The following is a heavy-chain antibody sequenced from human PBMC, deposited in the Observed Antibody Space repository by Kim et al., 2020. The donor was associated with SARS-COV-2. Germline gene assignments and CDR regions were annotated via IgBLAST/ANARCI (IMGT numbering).Heavy chain of an antibody. V-gene: IGHV1-8*01. D-gene: IGHD3-3*01. CDR2: MNPNSGNT. J-gene: IGHJ6*02. Sequence: ASVKVSCKASGYTFTSYDINWVRQATGQGLEWMGWMNPNSGNTGYAQKFQGRVTMTRNTSISTAYMELSSLRSEDTAVYYCARGRGPILEWLLEDGMDVWGQGTTVTVSS. CDR1: GYTFTSYD. CDR3: ARGRGPILEWLLEDGMDV.